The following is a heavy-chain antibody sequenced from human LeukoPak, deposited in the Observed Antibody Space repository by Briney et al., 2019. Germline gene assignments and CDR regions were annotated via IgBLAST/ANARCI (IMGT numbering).Heavy chain of an antibody. J-gene: IGHJ4*02. Sequence: PGGSLRLSCATSAFTFRSDWMTWVRQAPGKGLEWVAVISYDGSNKYYADSVKGRFTISRDNSKNTLYLQMNSLRAEDTAVYYCARDGDYYDSSGYSSYYFDYWGQGTLVTVSS. CDR2: ISYDGSNK. V-gene: IGHV3-30*03. CDR3: ARDGDYYDSSGYSSYYFDY. D-gene: IGHD3-22*01. CDR1: AFTFRSDW.